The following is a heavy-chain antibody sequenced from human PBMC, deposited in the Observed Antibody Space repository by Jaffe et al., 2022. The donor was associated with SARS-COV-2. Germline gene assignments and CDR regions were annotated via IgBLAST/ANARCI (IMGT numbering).Heavy chain of an antibody. CDR3: ARGVGVVVVPGAMDYYYGMDV. CDR2: FHISRAT. V-gene: IGHV4-61*02. Sequence: QVQLQESGPGLVKPSQTLSLTCTVSGGSFNSDNYYWSWIRQPAGKGLEWIGRFHISRATNYNPSLKSRVTISEDTSKNQFSLKLSSVTAADTAVYYCARGVGVVVVPGAMDYYYGMDVWGPGTTVTVSS. D-gene: IGHD2-2*01. CDR1: GGSFNSDNYY. J-gene: IGHJ6*02.